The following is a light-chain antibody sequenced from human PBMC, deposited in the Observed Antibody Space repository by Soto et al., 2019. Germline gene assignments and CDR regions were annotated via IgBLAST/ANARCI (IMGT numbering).Light chain of an antibody. J-gene: IGKJ2*01. CDR2: DAS. CDR1: QSVSSD. V-gene: IGKV3-15*01. CDR3: QQRSNWPPYT. Sequence: EIVMTQSPATLSVSPGERATLSCRASQSVSSDLAWYQQKPGQAPRLLIYDASTRATGIPVRFSGSGSGTEFTLTISSLQSEDFAVYYCQQRSNWPPYTFGQGTKLEIK.